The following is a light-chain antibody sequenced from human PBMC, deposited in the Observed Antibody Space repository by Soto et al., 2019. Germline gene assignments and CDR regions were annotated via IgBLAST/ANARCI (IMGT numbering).Light chain of an antibody. CDR1: QSINSF. Sequence: IVLTQSPGSLSFSPWGGGALSWVASQSINSFLAWYQQRRGQAPRLLIHGASNRATGIPDRFSGSGSGTDFTLTISSLQPEDFATYYCQQANSFPPITFGQGTRLEIK. J-gene: IGKJ5*01. CDR3: QQANSFPPIT. CDR2: GAS. V-gene: IGKV3-11*01.